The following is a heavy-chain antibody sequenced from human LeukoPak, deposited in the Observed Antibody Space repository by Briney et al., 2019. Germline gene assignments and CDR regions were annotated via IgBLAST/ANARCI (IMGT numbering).Heavy chain of an antibody. Sequence: SGTLSLTCTVSGGSISSYYWSWIRQPPGKGLEWIGYIYYSGSTNYNPSLKSRVTISVDTSKNQFSLKLSSVTAADTAVYYCARGGVEMATIEMDAFDIWGQGTMVTVSS. CDR2: IYYSGST. CDR3: ARGGVEMATIEMDAFDI. V-gene: IGHV4-59*01. J-gene: IGHJ3*02. CDR1: GGSISSYY. D-gene: IGHD5-24*01.